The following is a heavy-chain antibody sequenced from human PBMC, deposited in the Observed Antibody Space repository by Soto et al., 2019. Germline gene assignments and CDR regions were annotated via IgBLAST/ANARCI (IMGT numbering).Heavy chain of an antibody. CDR3: ARDSGWNPTYYYYGMDV. D-gene: IGHD1-1*01. J-gene: IGHJ6*02. CDR2: ISYDGSNK. Sequence: QVQLVESGGGVVQPGRSLRLSCAASGFTFSSYAMHWVRQAPGKGLEWVAVISYDGSNKYYADSVKGRFTISRDNSKNTLYLQMNSLRAEDTAVYYCARDSGWNPTYYYYGMDVWGQGTTVTVSS. CDR1: GFTFSSYA. V-gene: IGHV3-30-3*01.